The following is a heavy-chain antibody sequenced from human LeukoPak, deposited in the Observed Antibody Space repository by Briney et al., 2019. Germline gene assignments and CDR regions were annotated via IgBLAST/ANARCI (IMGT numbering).Heavy chain of an antibody. Sequence: PSETLSLTCTVSGGSVSSYYWSWLRQPPGKGLEWLGYIYDSGSTNYSPSLKSRVTISLDTSKNQFSLKLSSVTAADTAVYYCARNSMAAGGTFIDYWGQGNLVTVSS. V-gene: IGHV4-59*02. J-gene: IGHJ4*02. D-gene: IGHD6-13*01. CDR1: GGSVSSYY. CDR3: ARNSMAAGGTFIDY. CDR2: IYDSGST.